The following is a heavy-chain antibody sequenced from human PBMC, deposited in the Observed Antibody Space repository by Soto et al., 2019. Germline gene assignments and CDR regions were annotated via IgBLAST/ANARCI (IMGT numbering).Heavy chain of an antibody. CDR2: SYHSGST. V-gene: IGHV4-4*02. CDR1: GGSISSNHW. CDR3: ASFPFGDNFDYYGMVV. Sequence: QVQLRESGPGLVKPSGTLSLTCAVSGGSISSNHWWNWVRQSPGKGLEWIGESYHSGSTNDNLSRKRRITMSVDKSKNQFSLRLNSVTAADTATYFCASFPFGDNFDYYGMVVWGQGTTVTVSS. D-gene: IGHD3-10*01. J-gene: IGHJ6*02.